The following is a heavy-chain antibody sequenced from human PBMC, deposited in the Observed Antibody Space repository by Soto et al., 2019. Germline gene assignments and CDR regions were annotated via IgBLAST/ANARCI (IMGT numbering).Heavy chain of an antibody. CDR3: AKTPDGIFGVVITLFDY. Sequence: GGSLRLSCAASGFTFSSYAMSWVRQAPGKGLEWVSAISGSGGSTYYADSVKGRFTIYRDNSKKKMYLQMNSLRAEDTAVYYCAKTPDGIFGVVITLFDYWGQGTLVTVSS. CDR1: GFTFSSYA. V-gene: IGHV3-23*01. J-gene: IGHJ4*02. CDR2: ISGSGGST. D-gene: IGHD3-3*01.